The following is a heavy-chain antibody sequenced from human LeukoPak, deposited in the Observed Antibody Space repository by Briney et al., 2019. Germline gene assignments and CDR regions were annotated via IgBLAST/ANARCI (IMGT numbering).Heavy chain of an antibody. D-gene: IGHD2-2*01. CDR2: ISAYNGNT. CDR3: ARDPHIVVVPAAIPGGFDY. CDR1: GYTFTSYG. Sequence: GASVKVSCKASGYTFTSYGISWVRQAPGQGLEWMGWISAYNGNTNYAQKLQGRVTMTTDTSTSTAYMELRSLRSDDTAVYYYARDPHIVVVPAAIPGGFDYWGQGTLVTVSS. V-gene: IGHV1-18*01. J-gene: IGHJ4*02.